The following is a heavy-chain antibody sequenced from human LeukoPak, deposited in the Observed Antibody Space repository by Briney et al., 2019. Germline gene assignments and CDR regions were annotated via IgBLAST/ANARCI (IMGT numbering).Heavy chain of an antibody. V-gene: IGHV1-18*01. D-gene: IGHD3-9*01. J-gene: IGHJ4*02. CDR1: GYIFTSYG. CDR2: ISAYNGNT. Sequence: GASVKVSCKASGYIFTSYGISWVRQAPGQGLEWMGWISAYNGNTNYAQKLQGRVTMTTDTSTSTAYMELRSLRSDDTAVYYCARAMYYDILTGYYKGAYFDYWGQGTLVTVSS. CDR3: ARAMYYDILTGYYKGAYFDY.